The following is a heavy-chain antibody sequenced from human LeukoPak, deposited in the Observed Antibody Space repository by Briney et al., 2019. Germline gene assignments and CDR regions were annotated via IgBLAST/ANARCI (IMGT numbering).Heavy chain of an antibody. D-gene: IGHD1-26*01. CDR2: ISYDGTNQ. CDR3: ARALWETKTSDPKY. CDR1: GFTFSNYA. Sequence: PGTSLRLSCAASGFTFSNYAMNWVRQAPGKGLEWVAVISYDGTNQYYADSVKGRFTISRDNSKNSVFLQMNTLRAEDTALYYCARALWETKTSDPKYWGLGTLVSVS. V-gene: IGHV3-30*04. J-gene: IGHJ4*02.